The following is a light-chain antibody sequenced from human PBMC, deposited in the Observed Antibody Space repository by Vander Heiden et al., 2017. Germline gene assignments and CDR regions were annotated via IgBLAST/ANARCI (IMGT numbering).Light chain of an antibody. CDR1: HDLKNY. Sequence: IHVTQSPSPLSAPIGASLHIPCQASHDLKNYLTWYQQKPGKAPKVLIYDASKLEIGVPSRFSGSGSGAHFTFTISSLEPEDVATYYCQQYENLFTFGPGTKVEIK. CDR2: DAS. J-gene: IGKJ3*01. CDR3: QQYENLFT. V-gene: IGKV1-33*01.